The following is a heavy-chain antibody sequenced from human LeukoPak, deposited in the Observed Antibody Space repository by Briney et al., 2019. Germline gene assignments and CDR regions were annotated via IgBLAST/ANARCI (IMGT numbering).Heavy chain of an antibody. CDR3: ASPSGYRSGWYLDY. V-gene: IGHV1-69*04. Sequence: SVKVSCKASGGTFSSYAISWVRQAPGQGLEWMGRIIPILGIANYAQKFQGRVTITAYKSTSTAYMELRNLRSEDTAVYYCASPSGYRSGWYLDYWGQGNLVTVSS. D-gene: IGHD6-19*01. CDR2: IIPILGIA. CDR1: GGTFSSYA. J-gene: IGHJ4*02.